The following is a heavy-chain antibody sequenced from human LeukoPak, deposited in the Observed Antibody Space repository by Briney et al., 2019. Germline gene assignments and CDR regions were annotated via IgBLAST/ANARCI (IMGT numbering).Heavy chain of an antibody. D-gene: IGHD6-13*01. V-gene: IGHV3-30-3*01. Sequence: GGSLRLSCAASGFTFSGYATHWVRQAPGKGLEWVAVISYDGTNKFYADSVKGRFTISRDISKNTLDLEMNSLRAEDTAVYYCARDGLGRRVAPAGVLDHWGQGTLVTVSS. CDR1: GFTFSGYA. CDR3: ARDGLGRRVAPAGVLDH. J-gene: IGHJ4*02. CDR2: ISYDGTNK.